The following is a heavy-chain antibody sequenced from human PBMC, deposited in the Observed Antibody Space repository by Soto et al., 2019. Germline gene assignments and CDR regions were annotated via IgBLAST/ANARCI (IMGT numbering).Heavy chain of an antibody. CDR2: IWYDGNTR. Sequence: QVQLVESGGGVVQPGRSLRLSCAGSGFSFRDHAMHWVRQAPGKGLEWMVQIWYDGNTRYFADSVKGRLTISKDNSKNTRNLQMNSLRDEDTAVHYCASDGQQRAPYTMDVWGQGTTVTVSS. CDR3: ASDGQQRAPYTMDV. J-gene: IGHJ6*02. D-gene: IGHD6-13*01. CDR1: GFSFRDHA. V-gene: IGHV3-33*01.